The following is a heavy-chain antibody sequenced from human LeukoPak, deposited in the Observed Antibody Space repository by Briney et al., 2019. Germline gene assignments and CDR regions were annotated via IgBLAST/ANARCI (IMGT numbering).Heavy chain of an antibody. CDR1: GYTFSGFY. V-gene: IGHV1-2*02. J-gene: IGHJ4*02. CDR2: INPKNGDT. Sequence: ASGKVSCKASGYTFSGFYINWVRQAPGQGLECMGWINPKNGDTHYAQDFLGRVTMTRDTSISTAYMELSRLTSDDTAVYYCARDGRLRNGYDNFYIWGQGTLVTVSS. CDR3: ARDGRLRNGYDNFYI. D-gene: IGHD5-18*01.